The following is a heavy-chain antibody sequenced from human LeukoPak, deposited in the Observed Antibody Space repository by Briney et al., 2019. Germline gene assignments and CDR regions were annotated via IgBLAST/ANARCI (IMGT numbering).Heavy chain of an antibody. CDR1: GGSISSYH. CDR2: IYYSGST. D-gene: IGHD3-10*01. Sequence: PSDTLSLTCTVSGGSISSYHWSWIRQPPGKALEGIAYIYYSGSTNYNPSLKSRVTISVDTSKNQFSLKLNSVTAADTAVYYCARDKHGSGSVHTFDPWGQGTLVTVSS. CDR3: ARDKHGSGSVHTFDP. V-gene: IGHV4-59*01. J-gene: IGHJ5*02.